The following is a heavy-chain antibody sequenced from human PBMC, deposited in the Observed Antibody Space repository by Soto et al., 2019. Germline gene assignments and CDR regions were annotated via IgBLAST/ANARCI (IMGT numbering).Heavy chain of an antibody. V-gene: IGHV1-69*08. J-gene: IGHJ5*02. CDR3: AGDCTNGVCYTNWFDP. Sequence: QVQLVQSGAEVKKPGSSVKVSCKASGGTFSSYTISWVRQAPGQGLEWMGRIIPILGIANYAQKFQGRVTVTADKSTSTAYMELSSLRSEDTDVYYCAGDCTNGVCYTNWFDPWGQGTLVTVSS. D-gene: IGHD2-8*01. CDR1: GGTFSSYT. CDR2: IIPILGIA.